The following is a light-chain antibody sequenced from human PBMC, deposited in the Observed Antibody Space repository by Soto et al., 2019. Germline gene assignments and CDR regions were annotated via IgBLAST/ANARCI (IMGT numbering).Light chain of an antibody. J-gene: IGKJ4*01. CDR2: DAS. CDR1: QSISSW. Sequence: DVLNTQFHNTLTASVGDRLTITCRATQSISSWLAWYQQKPGKAPKLLIYDASSLESGVPSRFSGSGSGTEFTLTISSLQPDDFATYYCQQYNSYSLNFGGGTMVAIK. CDR3: QQYNSYSLN. V-gene: IGKV1-5*01.